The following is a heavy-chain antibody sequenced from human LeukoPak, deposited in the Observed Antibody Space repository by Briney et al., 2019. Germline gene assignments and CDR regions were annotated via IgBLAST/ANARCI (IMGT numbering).Heavy chain of an antibody. J-gene: IGHJ6*03. CDR2: ISGSGGST. CDR1: GFTFSSYA. V-gene: IGHV3-23*01. CDR3: AKDGVILAPGIYWYMDV. D-gene: IGHD3-16*02. Sequence: GGSLRLSCAASGFTFSSYAMSWVRQAPGKGLEWVSAISGSGGSTYYADSVKGRFTISRDNSKNTLYLQMNSLRAEGTAVYYCAKDGVILAPGIYWYMDVWGRGTTVTVSS.